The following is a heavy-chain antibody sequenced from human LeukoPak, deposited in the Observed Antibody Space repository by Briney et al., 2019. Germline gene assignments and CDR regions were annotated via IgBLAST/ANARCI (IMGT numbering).Heavy chain of an antibody. V-gene: IGHV3-23*01. CDR1: GFTFSSYA. CDR3: AKGIGSWYYNYYYYMDV. Sequence: PGGSLRLSCAASGFTFSSYAMSWVRQAPGKGLEWVSAISGSGGSTYYADSVKGRFTISRDNSKNTLYLQMNSLRAEDTAVYYCAKGIGSWYYNYYYYMDVWGKGTTVTVSS. J-gene: IGHJ6*03. CDR2: ISGSGGST. D-gene: IGHD6-13*01.